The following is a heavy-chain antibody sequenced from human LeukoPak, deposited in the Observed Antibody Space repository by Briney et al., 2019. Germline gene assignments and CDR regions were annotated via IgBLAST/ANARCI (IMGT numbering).Heavy chain of an antibody. CDR1: GFTFSSYA. CDR3: MAAAGYNYGQC. CDR2: ISGGGGST. J-gene: IGHJ4*02. Sequence: GGSLRLSCAASGFTFSSYAMSWVRQAPGKGLEWVSSISGGGGSTYHADSVKGRFTISRDNSKNMLYLQMNSLRAEDTAIYYCMAAAGYNYGQCWGQGTLVTVSS. D-gene: IGHD5-18*01. V-gene: IGHV3-23*01.